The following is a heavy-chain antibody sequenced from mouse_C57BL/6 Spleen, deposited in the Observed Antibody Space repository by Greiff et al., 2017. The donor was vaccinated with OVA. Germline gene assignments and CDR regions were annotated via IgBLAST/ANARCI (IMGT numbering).Heavy chain of an antibody. D-gene: IGHD1-1*01. V-gene: IGHV1-19*01. CDR1: GYTFTDYY. J-gene: IGHJ3*01. Sequence: VQLQQSGPVLVKPGASVKMSCKASGYTFTDYYMNWVKQSHGKSLEWIGVINHYNGGTSYNQKFKGKATLTVDKSSSTAYMELNSLTSEDSAVYYCAPYYYGSPWFAYWGQGTLVTVSA. CDR2: INHYNGGT. CDR3: APYYYGSPWFAY.